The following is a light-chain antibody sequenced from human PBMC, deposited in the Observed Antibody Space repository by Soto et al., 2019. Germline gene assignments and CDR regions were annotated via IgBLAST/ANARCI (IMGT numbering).Light chain of an antibody. CDR3: QYYNSASR. J-gene: IGKJ1*01. CDR2: AAS. V-gene: IGKV1-27*01. Sequence: DIQMTQSPSSLSASVGDRVTITCRASQGISNYLSWYHQKPGKVPKLLIYAASTFQSGVPSRFSGSGSGTYFTLTISSLQPEVVATYYWQYYNSASRFGQGTKVEVK. CDR1: QGISNY.